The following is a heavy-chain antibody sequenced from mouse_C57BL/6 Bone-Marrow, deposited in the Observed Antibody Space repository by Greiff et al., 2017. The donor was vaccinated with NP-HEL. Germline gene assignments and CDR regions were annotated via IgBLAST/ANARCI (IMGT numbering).Heavy chain of an antibody. V-gene: IGHV2-2*01. CDR2: IWSGGST. J-gene: IGHJ1*03. CDR3: ARIGDYYGSSSRYFDV. Sequence: VKLVESGPGLVQPSQSLSITCTVSGFSLTSYGVHWVRQSPGKGLEWLGVIWSGGSTDYNAAFISRLSISKDNSKSQVFFKMNSLQADDTAIYYCARIGDYYGSSSRYFDVWGTGTTVTVSS. CDR1: GFSLTSYG. D-gene: IGHD1-1*01.